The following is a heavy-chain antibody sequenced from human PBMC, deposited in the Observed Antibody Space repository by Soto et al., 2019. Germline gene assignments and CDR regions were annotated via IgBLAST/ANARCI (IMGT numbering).Heavy chain of an antibody. CDR3: ARERFLGSTGYYFDY. D-gene: IGHD3-3*01. J-gene: IGHJ4*02. CDR2: IYYSGST. Sequence: SETLSLTCTVSGGSISSYYWSWIRQPPGKGLEWIGYIYYSGSTNYNPSLKSRVTISVDTSKNQFSLKLSSVTAADTAVYYCARERFLGSTGYYFDYWGQATLVTAPQ. V-gene: IGHV4-59*01. CDR1: GGSISSYY.